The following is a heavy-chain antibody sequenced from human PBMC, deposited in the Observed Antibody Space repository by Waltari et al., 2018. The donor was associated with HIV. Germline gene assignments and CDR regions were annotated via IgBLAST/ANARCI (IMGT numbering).Heavy chain of an antibody. Sequence: QVQLVESGGGVVQPGRSLRLSCAASGFPFSSYGMHWVRQAPGKGVEWVAVIWDDRSNKYYAGSVDGRFTISRDNSKNTLYRQMNSLRAEDTAVYYCARDLDRKFDYWGQGTLVTVSS. D-gene: IGHD3-22*01. J-gene: IGHJ4*02. V-gene: IGHV3-33*01. CDR1: GFPFSSYG. CDR2: IWDDRSNK. CDR3: ARDLDRKFDY.